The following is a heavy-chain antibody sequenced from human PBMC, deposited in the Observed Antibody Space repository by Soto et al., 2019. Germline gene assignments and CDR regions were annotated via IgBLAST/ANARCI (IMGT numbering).Heavy chain of an antibody. J-gene: IGHJ4*02. Sequence: QPGGSLRLSCGTSGFTFSSYWLSWVRQAPGRGLEWVATIKEDGTQKYYVDSVKGRFTISRDNAKNLMYLQMNSLRAEDTAVYYCAGGPVTYYDILTGPDYWGQGTLVTVSS. CDR3: AGGPVTYYDILTGPDY. D-gene: IGHD3-9*01. V-gene: IGHV3-7*02. CDR1: GFTFSSYW. CDR2: IKEDGTQK.